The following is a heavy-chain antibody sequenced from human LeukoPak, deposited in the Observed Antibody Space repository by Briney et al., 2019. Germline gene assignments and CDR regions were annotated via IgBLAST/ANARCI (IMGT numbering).Heavy chain of an antibody. CDR1: GGTFSSYA. V-gene: IGHV1-69*01. CDR2: IIPIFGTA. Sequence: GSSVKVSCKASGGTFSSYAISWVRQAPGQGLEWMGGIIPIFGTANYAQKFQGRVTITADESTSTAYMELSSLRSEDTAVYYCARARGGGSSWDFDYWGQGALVTVSS. D-gene: IGHD6-13*01. CDR3: ARARGGGSSWDFDY. J-gene: IGHJ4*02.